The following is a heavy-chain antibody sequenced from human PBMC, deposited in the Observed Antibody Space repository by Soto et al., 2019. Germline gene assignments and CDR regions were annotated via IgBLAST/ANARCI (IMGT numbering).Heavy chain of an antibody. Sequence: QVQLVESGGGVVQPGRSLRLSCAASGFSISRSAMHWVRQAPGKGLEWVAVIAYDGSNRWYADSAKGRFTISRDNSKNTVYLQMSSLSGEDTAVYYCARDLQAGTDNVNWFAPWGQGTLVTVSS. V-gene: IGHV3-30*04. CDR1: GFSISRSA. CDR2: IAYDGSNR. J-gene: IGHJ5*02. D-gene: IGHD1-1*01. CDR3: ARDLQAGTDNVNWFAP.